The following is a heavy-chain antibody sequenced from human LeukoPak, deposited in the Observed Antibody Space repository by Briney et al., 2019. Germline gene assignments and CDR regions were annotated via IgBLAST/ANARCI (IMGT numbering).Heavy chain of an antibody. J-gene: IGHJ4*02. V-gene: IGHV3-9*03. CDR1: GFTFDDYA. CDR3: AKDFYSSSWYYFDY. CDR2: ISWNSGSI. D-gene: IGHD6-13*01. Sequence: GGSLRLSCAASGFTFDDYAMHWVRHAPGKGLEWVSGISWNSGSIGYADSVKGRFPISRDNAKNSLYLQMNSLRAEDMGLYYCAKDFYSSSWYYFDYWGPGTLVTASS.